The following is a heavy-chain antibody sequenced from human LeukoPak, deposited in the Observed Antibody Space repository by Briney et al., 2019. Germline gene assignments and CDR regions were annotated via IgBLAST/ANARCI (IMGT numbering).Heavy chain of an antibody. D-gene: IGHD4-17*01. CDR1: GFTGSNNY. Sequence: GGSLRLSCAASGFTGSNNYVSWVRQAPGMGLEWVSAIHSSGATCYADSVKGRFTISRDTSKNTLYLQISSLRVEDTAVYYCIVFGDSNHWGQGTLVTVSS. CDR2: IHSSGAT. CDR3: IVFGDSNH. J-gene: IGHJ5*02. V-gene: IGHV3-53*01.